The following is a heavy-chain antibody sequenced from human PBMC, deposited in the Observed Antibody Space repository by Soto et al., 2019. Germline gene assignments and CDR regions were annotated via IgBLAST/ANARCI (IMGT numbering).Heavy chain of an antibody. CDR3: ARERAYCGGDCYSSLDY. V-gene: IGHV1-69*13. CDR1: GGTFSSYA. Sequence: GASVKVSCKASGGTFSSYAISWVRQAPGQGLEWMGGIIPIFGTANYAQKFQGRVTITADESTSTAYMELSSLRSEDTAVYYCARERAYCGGDCYSSLDYWGQGTLVTVSS. D-gene: IGHD2-21*02. CDR2: IIPIFGTA. J-gene: IGHJ4*02.